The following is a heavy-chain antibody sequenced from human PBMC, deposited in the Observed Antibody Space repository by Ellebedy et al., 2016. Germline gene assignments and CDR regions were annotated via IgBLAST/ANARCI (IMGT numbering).Heavy chain of an antibody. V-gene: IGHV3-49*03. D-gene: IGHD3-22*01. CDR3: TPTYYYDSSGYSLMARYGMDV. CDR2: NRSKAYGGTT. Sequence: GESLKISCTASGFTFGDYAMSWFRQAPGKGLEWVGFNRSKAYGGTTEYAASVKGRFTISRDDSKSIAYLQMNSLKTEDTAVYYCTPTYYYDSSGYSLMARYGMDVWGQGTTVTVSS. J-gene: IGHJ6*02. CDR1: GFTFGDYA.